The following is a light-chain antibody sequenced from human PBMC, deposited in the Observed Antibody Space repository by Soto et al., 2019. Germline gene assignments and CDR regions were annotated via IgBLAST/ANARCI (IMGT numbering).Light chain of an antibody. CDR1: SSDVGGYNY. CDR2: EVS. Sequence: QSVLTQPASVSGSPGQSITISCTGTSSDVGGYNYVSWYQQHPGKAPKLMIYEVSNRPSGVSNRFSGSKSGNTASLTISGLQAKDEADYYCSSYTSSSTLVFGGGTKVTVL. CDR3: SSYTSSSTLV. J-gene: IGLJ3*02. V-gene: IGLV2-14*01.